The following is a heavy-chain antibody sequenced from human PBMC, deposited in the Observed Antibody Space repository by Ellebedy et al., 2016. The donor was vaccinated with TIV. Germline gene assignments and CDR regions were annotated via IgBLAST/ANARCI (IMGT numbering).Heavy chain of an antibody. CDR1: GYRFTDYW. Sequence: GESLKISXKGSGYRFTDYWIDWVRQMPGKGLEWMGRIDPSDPSGSFTSYSPSFQGHVTVSTDKSISTAYLQWSSLKASDTAMYYCARHELGSNAAFDSWGPGTLVIVSS. CDR2: IDPSDPSGSFT. V-gene: IGHV5-10-1*01. CDR3: ARHELGSNAAFDS. J-gene: IGHJ4*02. D-gene: IGHD7-27*01.